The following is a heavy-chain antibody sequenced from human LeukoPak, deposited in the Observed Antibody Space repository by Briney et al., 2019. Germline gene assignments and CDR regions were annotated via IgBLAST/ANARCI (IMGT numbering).Heavy chain of an antibody. CDR3: ARDQWLAQDF. Sequence: GGSLRLSCAASGFTFSIYWMHWVRQTPGKGLVWVSRISPDGTSTNYADSVKGRFTISRDNAKNTLFLQMNSLRAEDTAVYYCARDQWLAQDFWGQGTLVAVSS. J-gene: IGHJ4*02. V-gene: IGHV3-74*01. CDR1: GFTFSIYW. CDR2: ISPDGTST. D-gene: IGHD6-19*01.